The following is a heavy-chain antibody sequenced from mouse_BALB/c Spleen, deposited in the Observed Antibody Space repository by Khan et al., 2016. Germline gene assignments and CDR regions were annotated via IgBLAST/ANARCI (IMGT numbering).Heavy chain of an antibody. CDR2: IRNKANGYTT. CDR1: GFTFTDYY. Sequence: EVELVESGGGLVQPGGSLRLSCATSGFTFTDYYISWVRQPPGKALEWLGFIRNKANGYTTEYSASVKGQFTISTDNYHNILYLQMNTLRAEDSADYYCTKDMVTGGNWYFDVWGAGTTVTVSS. J-gene: IGHJ1*01. CDR3: TKDMVTGGNWYFDV. D-gene: IGHD2-13*01. V-gene: IGHV7-3*02.